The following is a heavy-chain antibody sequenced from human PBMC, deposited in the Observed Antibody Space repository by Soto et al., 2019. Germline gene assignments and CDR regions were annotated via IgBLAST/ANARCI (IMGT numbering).Heavy chain of an antibody. J-gene: IGHJ4*02. CDR2: IYHSGST. V-gene: IGHV4-30-2*01. D-gene: IGHD4-17*01. CDR3: ARVGYGGDFDY. Sequence: PSETLSLTCAVSGGSISSGGYSWSWIRQPPGKGLEWIGYIYHSGSTNYNPSLKSPVTISVDTSKNQFSLKLSSVTAADTAVYYCARVGYGGDFDYWGQGTLVTVSS. CDR1: GGSISSGGYS.